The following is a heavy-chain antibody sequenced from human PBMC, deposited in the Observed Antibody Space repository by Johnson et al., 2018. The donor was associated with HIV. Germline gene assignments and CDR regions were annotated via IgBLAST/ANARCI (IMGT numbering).Heavy chain of an antibody. CDR3: ARAPSPQTMAGTTDAFDI. Sequence: VQPGGSLRLSCAASRFSVSSNYMTWVRQAPGKGLEWVSVIYSGGSTYYADSVKGRFTISRDNSKNFLYLQMNSLRPEDTAVYYCARAPSPQTMAGTTDAFDIWGQGTMVTVSS. CDR2: IYSGGST. J-gene: IGHJ3*02. V-gene: IGHV3-66*02. D-gene: IGHD6-19*01. CDR1: RFSVSSNY.